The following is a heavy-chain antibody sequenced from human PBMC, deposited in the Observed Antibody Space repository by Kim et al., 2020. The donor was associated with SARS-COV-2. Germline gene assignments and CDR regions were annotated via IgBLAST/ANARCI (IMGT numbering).Heavy chain of an antibody. Sequence: GGSLRLSCVASGFTFSDHWMHWVRQAPGKGLVWVSRINRDGDTSSSADFVEGRFTTSRDNAKNTLYLEMNRLTVEDTAVYYCAREAHVMLTTNPDFRGQGTLVTVSS. V-gene: IGHV3-74*01. CDR1: GFTFSDHW. J-gene: IGHJ4*02. D-gene: IGHD4-17*01. CDR3: AREAHVMLTTNPDF. CDR2: INRDGDTS.